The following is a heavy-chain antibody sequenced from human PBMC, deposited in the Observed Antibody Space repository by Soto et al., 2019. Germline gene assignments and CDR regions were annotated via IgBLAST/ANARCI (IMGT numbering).Heavy chain of an antibody. Sequence: PGGSLRLSCAASGFTFSSYGMHWVRQAPGKGLEWVAVISYDGSNKYYADSVKGRFTISRDNSKNTLYLQMNSLRAEDTAVYYCAKLGYCSGGSCPDGAQGFDPWGQGTLVTVSS. J-gene: IGHJ5*02. CDR2: ISYDGSNK. D-gene: IGHD2-15*01. V-gene: IGHV3-30*18. CDR1: GFTFSSYG. CDR3: AKLGYCSGGSCPDGAQGFDP.